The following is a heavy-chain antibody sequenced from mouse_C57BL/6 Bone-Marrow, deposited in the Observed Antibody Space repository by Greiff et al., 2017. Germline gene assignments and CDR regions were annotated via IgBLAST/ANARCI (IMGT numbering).Heavy chain of an antibody. V-gene: IGHV1-81*01. D-gene: IGHD6-1*01. CDR2: IYPRSGNT. CDR3: ARSGSPDMDY. Sequence: QVQLQQSGAELARPGASVKLSCKASGYTFTSYGISWVKQRTGQGLEWIGEIYPRSGNTYYNEKFKGKATLTADKSSSTAYMELRGLASEDSAVYFCARSGSPDMDYWGQGTSVTVSS. CDR1: GYTFTSYG. J-gene: IGHJ4*01.